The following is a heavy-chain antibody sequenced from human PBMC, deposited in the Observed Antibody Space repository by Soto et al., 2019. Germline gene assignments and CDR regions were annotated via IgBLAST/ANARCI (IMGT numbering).Heavy chain of an antibody. V-gene: IGHV1-8*01. CDR1: GYTFTSYD. J-gene: IGHJ5*02. D-gene: IGHD3-22*01. Sequence: QVQLVQSGAEVKKPEASVKVSCKTSGYTFTSYDINWVRQATGQKLEWMGWMNPNSGDTGYAQKFQGRVTMTRNTSISPAYMDLTSLRSEDTAVYYCARGPSRLIMIAEPHEGSLWLDPWGQGTLVSVSS. CDR3: ARGPSRLIMIAEPHEGSLWLDP. CDR2: MNPNSGDT.